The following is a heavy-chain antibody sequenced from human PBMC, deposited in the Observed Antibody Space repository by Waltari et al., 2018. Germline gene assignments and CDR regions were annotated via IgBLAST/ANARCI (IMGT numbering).Heavy chain of an antibody. Sequence: QLQLQESGPGLVKHSETLSLTCSVSGGSITNTKHYWGWIRQPPGQGLEWIGTMSYLGATYSSPSLKSRVTISRDTSTNQLSLKLGSVTAADTAMYYCATYIGASVGTAAFDVWGQGTMVTVSS. D-gene: IGHD5-12*01. CDR1: GGSITNTKHY. J-gene: IGHJ3*01. CDR3: ATYIGASVGTAAFDV. V-gene: IGHV4-39*01. CDR2: MSYLGAT.